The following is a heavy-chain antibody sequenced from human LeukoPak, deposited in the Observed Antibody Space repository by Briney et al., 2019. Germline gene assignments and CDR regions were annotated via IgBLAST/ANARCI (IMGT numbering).Heavy chain of an antibody. Sequence: SETLSLTCTVSGGSMNQYYWSWIRQPAGKGLEWIGRIYSTGTTYYKPSLKSRVTMSVDTSHNQFFLKLNSVTAADTAVYYCARVSRFSGIAHPFPNWFDPWGQGTLVTVSS. CDR2: IYSTGTT. J-gene: IGHJ5*02. CDR3: ARVSRFSGIAHPFPNWFDP. CDR1: GGSMNQYY. V-gene: IGHV4-4*07. D-gene: IGHD6-19*01.